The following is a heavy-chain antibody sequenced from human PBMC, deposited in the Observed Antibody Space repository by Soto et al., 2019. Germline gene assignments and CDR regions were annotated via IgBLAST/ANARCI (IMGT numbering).Heavy chain of an antibody. CDR1: GASLSSGDYY. CDR2: IYYTGNN. D-gene: IGHD2-21*02. CDR3: ARERRGGDSNGGVDY. V-gene: IGHV4-30-4*01. J-gene: IGHJ4*02. Sequence: QVQLQEAGPGLVKPSQTLSLTCIVSGASLSSGDYYWSWIRQPPGKGLEWIAFIYYTGNNFYNPSLKRRVTTASDTSNHQSSLTVRSVTAADTAVYYCARERRGGDSNGGVDYWGQGTLVTVSS.